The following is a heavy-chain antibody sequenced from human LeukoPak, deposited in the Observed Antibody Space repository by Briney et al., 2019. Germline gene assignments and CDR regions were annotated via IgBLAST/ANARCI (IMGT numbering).Heavy chain of an antibody. Sequence: PSETLSLTCTVSGGSISTYYWSWIRQPPGKGLEWIGYISYSGSTRYNPSLKSRVTVSVDTSKNQFSLDLRSVTAADTAVYYCARLRDSSGWYGAFDIWGQGTMVTGSS. CDR3: ARLRDSSGWYGAFDI. D-gene: IGHD6-19*01. CDR1: GGSISTYY. V-gene: IGHV4-59*08. CDR2: ISYSGST. J-gene: IGHJ3*02.